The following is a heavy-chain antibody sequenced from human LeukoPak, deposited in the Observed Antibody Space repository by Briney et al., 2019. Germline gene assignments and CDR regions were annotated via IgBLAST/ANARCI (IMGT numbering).Heavy chain of an antibody. CDR3: AAKGRAATPVDY. CDR1: GGSISSSSYY. J-gene: IGHJ4*02. D-gene: IGHD6-13*01. V-gene: IGHV4-39*07. CDR2: IYYSGST. Sequence: SETLSLTCTVSGGSISSSSYYWGWIRQPPGKGLEWIGSIYYSGSTYYNPSLKSRVTISVDTSKNQFSLKLSSVTAADTAVYYCAAKGRAATPVDYWGQGTLVTVSS.